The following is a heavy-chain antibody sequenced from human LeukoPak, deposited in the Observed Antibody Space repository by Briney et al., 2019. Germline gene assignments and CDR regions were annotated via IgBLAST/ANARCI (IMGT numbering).Heavy chain of an antibody. Sequence: SVKVSCKASGGTFSSYAISWVRQAPGRGLEWMGRISPIFGTANYAQKFQGRVTITTDESTSTAYMELSSLRSEDTPVYYCARDSDSGAVDYWGQGTLVTVSS. CDR3: ARDSDSGAVDY. D-gene: IGHD3-10*01. CDR2: ISPIFGTA. CDR1: GGTFSSYA. V-gene: IGHV1-69*05. J-gene: IGHJ4*02.